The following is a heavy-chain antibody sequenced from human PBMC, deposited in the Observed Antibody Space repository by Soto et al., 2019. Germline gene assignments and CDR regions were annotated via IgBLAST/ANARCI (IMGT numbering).Heavy chain of an antibody. Sequence: QLQLQESGPGLVKPSETLSLTCTVSGGSISSSSYYWGWIRQPPGKGLEWIGSIYYSGSTYYNPSLKSRVTISVDTSKNQFSLKLSSVTAADTAVYYCASVEPGSYKQGRNSLFDPWGQGTLVTVSS. J-gene: IGHJ5*02. CDR1: GGSISSSSYY. CDR2: IYYSGST. D-gene: IGHD3-10*01. CDR3: ASVEPGSYKQGRNSLFDP. V-gene: IGHV4-39*01.